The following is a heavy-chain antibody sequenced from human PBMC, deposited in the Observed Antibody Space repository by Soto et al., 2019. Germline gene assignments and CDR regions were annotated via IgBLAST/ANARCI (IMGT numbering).Heavy chain of an antibody. CDR2: ISAYNGNT. Sequence: QVQLVQSGAEVKKPGASVKVSCKASGYTFTSYGISWVRQAPGQGLEWMGWISAYNGNTNYAQKLQGRVTMTTDTSTSTAYMELRSLRSEDTAVYYCARDLGWSSSWKKMDYYYGMDVWGQGTTVTVSS. CDR1: GYTFTSYG. J-gene: IGHJ6*02. CDR3: ARDLGWSSSWKKMDYYYGMDV. D-gene: IGHD6-13*01. V-gene: IGHV1-18*01.